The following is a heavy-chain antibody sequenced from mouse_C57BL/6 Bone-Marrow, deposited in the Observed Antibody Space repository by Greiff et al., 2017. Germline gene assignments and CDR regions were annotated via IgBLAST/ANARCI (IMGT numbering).Heavy chain of an antibody. D-gene: IGHD3-3*01. CDR3: AKKGPDY. J-gene: IGHJ2*01. CDR2: VDPNSGGT. Sequence: VQLPQSGAGLVKPGASVKLSCKASCYTFPSYWMPWVKQRPGRGLAWSGRVDPNSGGTKYNEKFKSKATLTVDKPSSTAYMQLSSLTSEDSAVYYCAKKGPDYWGQGTTLTVSS. CDR1: CYTFPSYW. V-gene: IGHV1-72*01.